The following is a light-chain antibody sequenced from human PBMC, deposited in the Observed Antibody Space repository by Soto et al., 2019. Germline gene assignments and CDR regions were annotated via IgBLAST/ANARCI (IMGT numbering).Light chain of an antibody. CDR2: DVT. Sequence: QSALTQPPSASGSLGQSVTISCTGTSGDIGTYKYVSWYQHLPGQAPKLIIYDVTDRPSGVPDRFSGSKSGNTASLTVSGLQTDDEADYYCTSYAGSNHWLFGGGTKLTVL. V-gene: IGLV2-8*01. J-gene: IGLJ2*01. CDR1: SGDIGTYKY. CDR3: TSYAGSNHWL.